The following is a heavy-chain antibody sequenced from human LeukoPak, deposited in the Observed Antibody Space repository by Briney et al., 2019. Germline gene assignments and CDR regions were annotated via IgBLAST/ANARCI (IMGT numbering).Heavy chain of an antibody. CDR1: GVSISSGSYY. J-gene: IGHJ4*02. D-gene: IGHD5-18*01. Sequence: PSQTLSLTCTVSGVSISSGSYYWSWIRQPAGKGLEWIGRIYTSGSTNYNPSLKSRVTISVDTSKNQFSLKLSSVTAADTAVYYCARDGGYSYGYVDFDYWGQGTLVTVSS. CDR2: IYTSGST. CDR3: ARDGGYSYGYVDFDY. V-gene: IGHV4-61*02.